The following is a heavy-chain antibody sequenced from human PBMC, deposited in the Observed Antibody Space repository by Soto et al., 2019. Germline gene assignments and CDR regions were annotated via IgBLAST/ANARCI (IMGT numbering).Heavy chain of an antibody. V-gene: IGHV3-23*01. CDR2: ISGSGGST. J-gene: IGHJ4*02. CDR3: AKIVSSWYVGRGVDY. D-gene: IGHD6-13*01. CDR1: GFTFSSYA. Sequence: PGGSLRLSCAASGFTFSSYAMSWVRQAPGKGLEWVSAISGSGGSTYYADSVKGRFTISRDNSKNTLYLQMNSLRAEDTAVYYCAKIVSSWYVGRGVDYWGQGTLVTVSS.